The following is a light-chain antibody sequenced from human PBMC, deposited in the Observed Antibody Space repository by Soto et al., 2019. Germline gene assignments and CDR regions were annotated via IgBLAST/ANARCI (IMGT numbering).Light chain of an antibody. CDR3: QQYSKWPPWT. CDR2: RAS. CDR1: QSLSDN. Sequence: EIVMTQSPAPLDGSPGETVTLSCRASQSLSDNLAWYQQKPGQAPSLLIFRASTRAAGGPARFSGRGSGTECSLSISGLQSEDCAHYHCQQYSKWPPWTFGQGTTVEIQ. V-gene: IGKV3-15*01. J-gene: IGKJ1*01.